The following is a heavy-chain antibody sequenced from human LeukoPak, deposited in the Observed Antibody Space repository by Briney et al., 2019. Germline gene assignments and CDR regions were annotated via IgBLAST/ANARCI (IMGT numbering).Heavy chain of an antibody. Sequence: GGSLRLSCAASGFTFGSYSMNWVRQAPGKGLEWVSSISSSSSYIYYADSVKGRFTISRDNAKNSLYLQMNSLRAEDTAVYYCARDLSIAARPDYFDYWGQGTLVTVSS. CDR3: ARDLSIAARPDYFDY. D-gene: IGHD6-6*01. CDR1: GFTFGSYS. CDR2: ISSSSSYI. V-gene: IGHV3-21*01. J-gene: IGHJ4*02.